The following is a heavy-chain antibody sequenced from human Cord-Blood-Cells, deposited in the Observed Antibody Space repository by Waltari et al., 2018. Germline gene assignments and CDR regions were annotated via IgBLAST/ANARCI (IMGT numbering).Heavy chain of an antibody. V-gene: IGHV1-24*01. CDR3: ATAVESSWYGTDAFDI. J-gene: IGHJ3*02. CDR1: GYTLTALS. CDR2: FDPEDGET. Sequence: QVQLVQSGAAVKKPGASVKVSCKVSGYTLTALSMHWLRQAPGKGLEWMGGFDPEDGETIYAQKFQGRVTMTEDTSTDTAYMELSSLRSEDTAVYYCATAVESSWYGTDAFDIWGQGTMVTVSS. D-gene: IGHD6-13*01.